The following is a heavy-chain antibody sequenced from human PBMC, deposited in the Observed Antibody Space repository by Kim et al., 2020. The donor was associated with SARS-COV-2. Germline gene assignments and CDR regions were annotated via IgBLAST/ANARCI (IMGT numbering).Heavy chain of an antibody. V-gene: IGHV1-18*01. J-gene: IGHJ4*02. CDR1: GYTFTSYG. CDR3: ARVPLYHTAMVLRSTTLFDY. D-gene: IGHD5-18*01. Sequence: ASVKVSCKASGYTFTSYGISWVRQAPGQGLEWMGWISAYNGNTNYAQKLQGRVTMTTDTSTSTAYMELRSLRSDDTAVYYCARVPLYHTAMVLRSTTLFDYWGQGTLVTVSS. CDR2: ISAYNGNT.